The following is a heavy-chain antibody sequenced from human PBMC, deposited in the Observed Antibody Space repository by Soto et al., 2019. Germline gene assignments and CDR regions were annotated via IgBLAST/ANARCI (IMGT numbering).Heavy chain of an antibody. J-gene: IGHJ6*02. CDR3: ARDLEVAAAGDYGMDV. CDR1: GGTFSSYA. Sequence: QVQLVQSGAEVKKPGSSVKVSCKASGGTFSSYAISWVRQAPGQGLEWMGGIIPIFGTANYAQKFQGRITITADESTSTAYMELSSLRSEDTAVYYCARDLEVAAAGDYGMDVWGQGTTVTVSS. CDR2: IIPIFGTA. D-gene: IGHD6-13*01. V-gene: IGHV1-69*01.